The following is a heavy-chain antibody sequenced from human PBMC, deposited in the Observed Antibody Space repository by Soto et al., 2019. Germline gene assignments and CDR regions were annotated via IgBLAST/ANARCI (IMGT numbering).Heavy chain of an antibody. CDR1: GYTFTSYY. Sequence: ASVKVSCKASGYTFTSYYMHWVRQAPGQGLEWMGIINPSGGSTSYAQKFQGRVTMTRDTSTSTVYMELSSLRSEDTAVYYCARESVGDSSGSCACEIWGQGTMFSVSS. CDR3: ARESVGDSSGSCACEI. CDR2: INPSGGST. J-gene: IGHJ3*02. V-gene: IGHV1-46*01. D-gene: IGHD6-25*01.